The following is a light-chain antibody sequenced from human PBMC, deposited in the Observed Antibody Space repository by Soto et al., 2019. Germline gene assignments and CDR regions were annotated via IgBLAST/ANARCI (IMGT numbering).Light chain of an antibody. CDR1: QSVTSNY. CDR3: QQDGSSGT. J-gene: IGKJ1*01. Sequence: EIVLTQSPCTLSLSPGERATLSCRASQSVTSNYLAWYQQKPGQAPRLLIFGASIRDTGIPDRFSGSGSGTDFTLTISRLEPEDFAVYYCQQDGSSGTFGQGTKVDIK. V-gene: IGKV3-20*01. CDR2: GAS.